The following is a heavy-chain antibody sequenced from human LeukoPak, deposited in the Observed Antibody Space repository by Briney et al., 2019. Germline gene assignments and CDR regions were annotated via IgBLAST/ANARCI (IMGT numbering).Heavy chain of an antibody. CDR3: AREELTR. Sequence: GGSLRLSCAASGFTFSDYGMHWVRQAPGKGLEWVAFVWSDGSNEYYPDSVKGRFIISRDNSKNTLYLQMNSLRAEDTAVYYCAREELTRWGQGALVTVSS. D-gene: IGHD1-26*01. J-gene: IGHJ4*02. CDR2: VWSDGSNE. V-gene: IGHV3-33*01. CDR1: GFTFSDYG.